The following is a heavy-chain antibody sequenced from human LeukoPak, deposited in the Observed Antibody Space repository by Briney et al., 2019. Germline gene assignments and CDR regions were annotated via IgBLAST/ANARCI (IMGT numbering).Heavy chain of an antibody. Sequence: SETLSLTCTVSGYSIRSGYYWGWIRQPPGKGLEWIGSIYHSGSIYHKPSLKSRVTISVDTSKNQFSLKLSSVTAADTAVYYCARDDGSGSYDYWGQGTLVTVSS. CDR1: GYSIRSGYY. CDR2: IYHSGSI. CDR3: ARDDGSGSYDY. V-gene: IGHV4-38-2*02. D-gene: IGHD3-10*01. J-gene: IGHJ4*02.